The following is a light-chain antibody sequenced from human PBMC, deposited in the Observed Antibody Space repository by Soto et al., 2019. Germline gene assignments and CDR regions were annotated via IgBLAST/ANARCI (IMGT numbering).Light chain of an antibody. CDR1: QSVGTD. CDR2: GTS. Sequence: IVITQSPATLSVSPGERATLSCRASQSVGTDFAWYQQKPGQAPRLLIHGTSTRATGIPVRFSGSGSGTEFTLTISSLQSEDFAVYYCQQYNNRPYTFGQGTKLEIK. V-gene: IGKV3D-15*01. CDR3: QQYNNRPYT. J-gene: IGKJ2*01.